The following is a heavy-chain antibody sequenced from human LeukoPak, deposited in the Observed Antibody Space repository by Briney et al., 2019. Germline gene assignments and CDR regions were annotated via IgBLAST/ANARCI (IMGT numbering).Heavy chain of an antibody. J-gene: IGHJ6*02. CDR1: GFTVSSNY. CDR2: IYSGGST. D-gene: IGHD5-24*01. V-gene: IGHV3-66*01. Sequence: GGSLRLSCAASGFTVSSNYMSWVRQAPGGRLEWVSLIYSGGSTYYADSVKGRLTISRDNSKNTLYLQMNSLRAEDTAVYYCASRDKGYYYGMDVWGQGTTVTVSS. CDR3: ASRDKGYYYGMDV.